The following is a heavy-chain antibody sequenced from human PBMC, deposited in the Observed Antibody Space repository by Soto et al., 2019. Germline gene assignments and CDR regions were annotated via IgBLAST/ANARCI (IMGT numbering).Heavy chain of an antibody. J-gene: IGHJ6*02. Sequence: GASVKVSCEACGGSFSSYAISWVRQAPGQGLEWMGGIIPISGTANYAQKFQGRVTITADESTSTAYMELSSLRSEDTAVYYCARSQGSSTSLEIYYYYYYGMDVWGQGTTVTVSS. CDR1: GGSFSSYA. CDR3: ARSQGSSTSLEIYYYYYYGMDV. D-gene: IGHD2-2*01. V-gene: IGHV1-69*13. CDR2: IIPISGTA.